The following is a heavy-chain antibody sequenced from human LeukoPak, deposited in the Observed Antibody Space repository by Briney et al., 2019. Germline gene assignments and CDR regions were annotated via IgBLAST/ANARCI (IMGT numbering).Heavy chain of an antibody. D-gene: IGHD3-10*01. CDR3: AKEYGSGSYYYDY. CDR1: GFTFSSYA. CDR2: ISGSGGST. V-gene: IGHV3-23*01. J-gene: IGHJ4*02. Sequence: GGSLRLSCAASGFTFSSYAMTWVRQAPEKGLEWVSAISGSGGSTHYADSVKGRFTISRDNSKNTLYLQMNSLRAEDTAVYYCAKEYGSGSYYYDYWGQGTLVTVSS.